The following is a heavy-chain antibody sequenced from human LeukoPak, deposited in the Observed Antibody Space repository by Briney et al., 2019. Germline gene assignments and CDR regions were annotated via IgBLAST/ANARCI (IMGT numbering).Heavy chain of an antibody. CDR1: GFSCSSAW. J-gene: IGHJ4*02. CDR3: AKRLGGLFDY. Sequence: PTVSLRFSFAGSGFSCSSAWMSWIRQSPGKGLEWVANIKEDGREKYYLDSVKGRFTIYRDNAKNSLYLQMNSLRAEDTDVYYCAKRLGGLFDYWGQGTLVTDSS. CDR2: IKEDGREK. D-gene: IGHD3-10*01. V-gene: IGHV3-7*01.